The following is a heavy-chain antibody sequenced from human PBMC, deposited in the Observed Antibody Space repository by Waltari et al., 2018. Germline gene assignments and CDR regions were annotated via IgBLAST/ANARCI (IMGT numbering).Heavy chain of an antibody. CDR1: GGSISSYY. D-gene: IGHD6-13*01. J-gene: IGHJ2*01. V-gene: IGHV4-59*01. CDR3: ARFSSSWSSGYWYFDL. Sequence: QVQLQESGPGLVKPSETLSLTCTVSGGSISSYYWSWIRQPQGKGMEWMGYNYYSGGTNYNPSVKSRFTSAVDTAENKFSLKLSSVTAADTAVYYCARFSSSWSSGYWYFDLGGRGTLVTVSS. CDR2: NYYSGGT.